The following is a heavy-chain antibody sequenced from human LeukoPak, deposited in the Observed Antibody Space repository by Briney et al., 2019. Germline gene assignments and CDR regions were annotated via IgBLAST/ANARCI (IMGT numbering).Heavy chain of an antibody. CDR3: ARGSRGARFDY. Sequence: PSETLSLTCIVSGGSIRSDYWSWIRQPAGKGLEWIGRIYSGVSSNCNPSLKSRVTMSVDTSNNQISLKLTSVTAADTAVYYCARGSRGARFDYWGQGTLVTVSS. D-gene: IGHD4/OR15-4a*01. V-gene: IGHV4-4*07. CDR2: IYSGVSS. CDR1: GGSIRSDY. J-gene: IGHJ4*02.